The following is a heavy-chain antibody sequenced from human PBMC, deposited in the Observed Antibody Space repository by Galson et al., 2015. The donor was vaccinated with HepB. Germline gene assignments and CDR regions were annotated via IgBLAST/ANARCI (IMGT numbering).Heavy chain of an antibody. CDR1: GYSFTSYW. Sequence: QSGAEVKKPGESLKISCKGSGYSFTSYWIGWVRQMPGKGLEWMGIIYPGDSDTRYSPSFQGQVTISADKSISTAYLQWSSLKASDTAMYYCARHDPTVTPRSAFDIWGQGTMVTVSS. CDR3: ARHDPTVTPRSAFDI. V-gene: IGHV5-51*01. CDR2: IYPGDSDT. J-gene: IGHJ3*02. D-gene: IGHD4-17*01.